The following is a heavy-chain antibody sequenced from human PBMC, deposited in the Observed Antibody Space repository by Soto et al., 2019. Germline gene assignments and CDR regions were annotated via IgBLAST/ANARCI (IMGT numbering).Heavy chain of an antibody. J-gene: IGHJ6*02. V-gene: IGHV3-30-3*01. CDR2: TSFDGSDK. Sequence: QVQLVESGGGVVQPGRSLRLSCAASGFTFTSYAMHWVRQAPGKGLEWLAVTSFDGSDKYYADSVKGRFTISRDNSKDTLYLQMSSLRAEDTAMYYCARDRGSYVIPRYSMDVWGQGTTVTVSS. D-gene: IGHD1-26*01. CDR3: ARDRGSYVIPRYSMDV. CDR1: GFTFTSYA.